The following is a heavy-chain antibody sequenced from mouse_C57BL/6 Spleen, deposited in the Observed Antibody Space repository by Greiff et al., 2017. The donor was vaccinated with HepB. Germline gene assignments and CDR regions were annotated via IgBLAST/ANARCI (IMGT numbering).Heavy chain of an antibody. CDR3: ARHVYYYGSSYEGDAMDY. J-gene: IGHJ4*01. CDR2: ISGGGGNN. V-gene: IGHV5-9*01. D-gene: IGHD1-1*01. CDR1: GFTFSSYT. Sequence: EVKLVESGGGLVKPGGSLKLSCAASGFTFSSYTMSWVRQTPEKRLEWVATISGGGGNNYYPDSVKGRFTISRDNAKNTLYLQMSSLRSEDKALYYCARHVYYYGSSYEGDAMDYWGQGTSVTVSS.